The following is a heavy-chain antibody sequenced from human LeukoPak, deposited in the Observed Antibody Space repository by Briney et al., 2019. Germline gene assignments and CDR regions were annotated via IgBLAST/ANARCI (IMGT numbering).Heavy chain of an antibody. D-gene: IGHD2-8*01. CDR1: GFTFSNAW. CDR3: ARGGGGLSCTNGVCYIELFLD. Sequence: GGSLRLSCAASGFTFSNAWMSWARQAPGKGLEWVGRIKSKTDGGTTDYAAPVKGRFSISRDDSKNTLYLQMNSLKAEDTAVYYCARGGGGLSCTNGVCYIELFLDWGQGTLVTVSS. CDR2: IKSKTDGGTT. V-gene: IGHV3-15*01. J-gene: IGHJ4*02.